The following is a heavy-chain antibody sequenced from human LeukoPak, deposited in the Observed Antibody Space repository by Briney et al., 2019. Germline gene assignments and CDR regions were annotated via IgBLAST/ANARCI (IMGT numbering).Heavy chain of an antibody. CDR3: SKDLTSDFGGDLDP. Sequence: GGSLGLSCAASGFTFCSYWMSWVRQAPGKGLEWVALIGFDGSQKYYADSVKGRFTISRDNSKSTVYLQMNSLRVEDAAVYYCSKDLTSDFGGDLDPWGQGTLVTVSS. J-gene: IGHJ5*02. CDR1: GFTFCSYW. D-gene: IGHD3-10*01. V-gene: IGHV3-30*02. CDR2: IGFDGSQK.